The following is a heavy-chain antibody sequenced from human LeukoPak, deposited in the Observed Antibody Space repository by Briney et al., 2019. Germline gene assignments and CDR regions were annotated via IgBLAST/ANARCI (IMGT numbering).Heavy chain of an antibody. CDR1: GFTFSNYW. CDR3: ARYLNSGPEDF. CDR2: IKYDGREK. J-gene: IGHJ4*02. D-gene: IGHD1-26*01. Sequence: GGSLRLSCAATGFTFSNYWMSWFRQAPGTGLEWVANIKYDGREKQYVDSVKGRFTISRDNAKNSLFLQMNSLRAEDTAVYYCARYLNSGPEDFWGPGTLVTVSS. V-gene: IGHV3-7*01.